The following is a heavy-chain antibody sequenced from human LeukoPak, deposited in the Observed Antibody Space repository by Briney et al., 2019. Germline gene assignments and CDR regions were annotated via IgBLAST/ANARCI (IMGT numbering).Heavy chain of an antibody. CDR1: GGSISSYY. D-gene: IGHD5-24*01. CDR2: IYYSGST. J-gene: IGHJ4*02. CDR3: AEEPPLGGYNSPGG. Sequence: SETLSLTCTVSGGSISSYYWSWIRQPPGKGLEWIGYIYYSGSTNYNPSLKSRVTISVDTSKNQFSLKLSSVTAADTAVYYCAEEPPLGGYNSPGGWGQGTLVTVSS. V-gene: IGHV4-59*12.